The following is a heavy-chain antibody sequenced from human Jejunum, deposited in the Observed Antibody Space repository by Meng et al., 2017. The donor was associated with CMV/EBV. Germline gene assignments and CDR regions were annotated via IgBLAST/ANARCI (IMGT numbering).Heavy chain of an antibody. CDR3: ARMTYSSSPVD. J-gene: IGHJ4*02. CDR2: IYYSGST. D-gene: IGHD6-6*01. Sequence: HRRLEGLGPGRGKPSGTLSPPCMFPGDSSDGSTSSWGWIRQPPGKGLEWIGNIYYSGSTYYTPSLKSRVSISVDTSTNQFSLRLSSMTAADTAVYYCARMTYSSSPVDWGQGTLVTVSS. CDR1: GDSSDGSTSS. V-gene: IGHV4-39*07.